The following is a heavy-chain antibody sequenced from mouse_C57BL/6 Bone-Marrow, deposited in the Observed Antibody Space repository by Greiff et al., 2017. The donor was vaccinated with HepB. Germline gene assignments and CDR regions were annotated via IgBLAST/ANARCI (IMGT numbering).Heavy chain of an antibody. CDR2: INPYNGGT. Sequence: EVKLQESGPVLVKPGASVTMSCKASVYTFTDYYMYWVKQSHGKSLEWIGVINPYNGGTSYNQKFKGKATLTVDKSSSTAYMELISLTSEDSAVYYCARCGRYDYYAMDYWGQGTSVTVSS. V-gene: IGHV1-19*01. CDR3: ARCGRYDYYAMDY. J-gene: IGHJ4*01. D-gene: IGHD1-1*01. CDR1: VYTFTDYY.